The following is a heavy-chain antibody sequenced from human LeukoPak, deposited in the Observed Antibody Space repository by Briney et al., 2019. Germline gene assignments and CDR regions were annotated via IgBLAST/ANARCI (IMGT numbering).Heavy chain of an antibody. CDR3: ARQATYGGNSRPHDY. CDR2: TFYRSEWYN. D-gene: IGHD4-23*01. J-gene: IGHJ4*02. V-gene: IGHV6-1*01. Sequence: SQTLSLTCAISGDSVSSNSAAWNWIRQSPSRGLEWLGRTFYRSEWYNDYAVSVKSRITINPDTSKNQFSLKLSSVTAADTAVYYCARQATYGGNSRPHDYWGQGTLVTVSS. CDR1: GDSVSSNSAA.